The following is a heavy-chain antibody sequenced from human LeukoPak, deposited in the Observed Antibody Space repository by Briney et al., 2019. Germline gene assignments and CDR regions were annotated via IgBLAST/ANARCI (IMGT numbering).Heavy chain of an antibody. CDR2: INHSVST. J-gene: IGHJ4*02. CDR1: GGSFSGYY. Sequence: PSETLSLTCAVYGGSFSGYYWSWIRQPPGKGLEWIGEINHSVSTNYNPSLKSRVTISVDTSKNQFSLKLSSVTAADTAVYYCARGRDYVWGSYRTDYWGQGTLVTVSS. D-gene: IGHD3-16*02. CDR3: ARGRDYVWGSYRTDY. V-gene: IGHV4-34*01.